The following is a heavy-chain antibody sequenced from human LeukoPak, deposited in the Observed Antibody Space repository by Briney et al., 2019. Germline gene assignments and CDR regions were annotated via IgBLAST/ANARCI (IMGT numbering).Heavy chain of an antibody. CDR3: ASLVPTHYGSGSFANYYYYGMDV. Sequence: SETLSLTCAVSGGSISSSNWWSWVRQPPGKGLEWTGEIYHSGSTNYNPSLKSRVTISVDKSKNQFSLKLSSVTAADTAVYYCASLVPTHYGSGSFANYYYYGMDVWGEGTTVTVSS. V-gene: IGHV4-4*02. J-gene: IGHJ6*04. D-gene: IGHD3-10*01. CDR1: GGSISSSNW. CDR2: IYHSGST.